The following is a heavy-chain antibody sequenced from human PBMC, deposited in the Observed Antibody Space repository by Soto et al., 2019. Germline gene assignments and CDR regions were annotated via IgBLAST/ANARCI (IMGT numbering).Heavy chain of an antibody. J-gene: IGHJ4*02. CDR2: IYYSGST. Sequence: QVQLQESGPGLVKPSQTLSLTCTVSGGSISSGNYYWSWIRQHPGKGLEWIGYIYYSGSTYYNPSLKRRVTISVDTSKNQRSLKLSSVTAADTAVYYCARSLGVSSLDYWGQGTLVTVSS. CDR3: ARSLGVSSLDY. CDR1: GGSISSGNYY. V-gene: IGHV4-31*03. D-gene: IGHD3-16*01.